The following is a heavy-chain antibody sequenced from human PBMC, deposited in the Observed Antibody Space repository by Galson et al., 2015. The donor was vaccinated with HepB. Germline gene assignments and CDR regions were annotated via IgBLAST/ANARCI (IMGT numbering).Heavy chain of an antibody. V-gene: IGHV6-1*01. CDR1: GDGVSSNHAG. Sequence: CVISGDGVSSNHAGWNWIRQSPQRGLEWLGRTYYRSKWIIDYATSVKSRITISPDTSRNQFSLHLSSVTPEDTAVYYCAYGSDVWGQGTAVIVSS. CDR3: AYGSDV. CDR2: TYYRSKWII. J-gene: IGHJ6*02.